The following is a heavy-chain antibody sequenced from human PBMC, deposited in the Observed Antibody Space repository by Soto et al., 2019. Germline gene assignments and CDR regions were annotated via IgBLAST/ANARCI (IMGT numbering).Heavy chain of an antibody. J-gene: IGHJ4*02. CDR1: GYSISSGYY. V-gene: IGHV4-38-2*01. CDR3: ARLVHGHFDY. CDR2: IYHSGST. Sequence: PSETLSLTCAVSGYSISSGYYWGWIRQPPGKGLEWIGSIYHSGSTYYNPSLKSRVTISVDTSKNQFSLKLSSVTAADTAVYYCARLVHGHFDYWGQGILVTVSS.